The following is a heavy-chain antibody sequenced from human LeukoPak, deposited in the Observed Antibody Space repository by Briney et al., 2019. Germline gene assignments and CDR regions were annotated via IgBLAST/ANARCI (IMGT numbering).Heavy chain of an antibody. V-gene: IGHV7-4-1*02. Sequence: GASVKVSCKASGYTFTSYAMNWVRQAPGQGLEWMGWINTNTGNPTYAQGFTGRFVFSLDTSVSTAYLQISSLKAEDTAVYYCARVSREYSSSSYHYYYYMDVWGKGTTVTVSS. J-gene: IGHJ6*03. CDR2: INTNTGNP. D-gene: IGHD6-6*01. CDR3: ARVSREYSSSSYHYYYYMDV. CDR1: GYTFTSYA.